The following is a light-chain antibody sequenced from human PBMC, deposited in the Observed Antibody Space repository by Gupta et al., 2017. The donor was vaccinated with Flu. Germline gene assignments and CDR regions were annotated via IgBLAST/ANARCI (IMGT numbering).Light chain of an antibody. Sequence: STLSASVGDRVTITCRASQSINAWLAWYQQKPGKAPKLLIYQASILESGVPSRFSGSGSGTEFTLTISCLQPDDFATYYCQQYSSYSGYSFGQGTKVEIK. CDR3: QQYSSYSGYS. J-gene: IGKJ2*03. V-gene: IGKV1-5*03. CDR2: QAS. CDR1: QSINAW.